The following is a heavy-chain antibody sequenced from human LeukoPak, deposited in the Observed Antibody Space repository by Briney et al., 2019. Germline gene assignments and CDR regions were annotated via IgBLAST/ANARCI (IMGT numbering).Heavy chain of an antibody. CDR1: GGSISSYY. V-gene: IGHV4-59*01. CDR2: IYYSGST. J-gene: IGHJ4*02. Sequence: KPSETLSLICTVSGGSISSYYWSWIRQPPGKGLEWIGYIYYSGSTNYNPSLKSRVTISVDTSKNQFSLKLSSVTAADTAVYYCARTGGLYSSSWYADYWGQGTLVTVSS. CDR3: ARTGGLYSSSWYADY. D-gene: IGHD6-13*01.